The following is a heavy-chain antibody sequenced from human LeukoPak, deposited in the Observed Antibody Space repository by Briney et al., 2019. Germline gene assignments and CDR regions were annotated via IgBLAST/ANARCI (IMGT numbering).Heavy chain of an antibody. J-gene: IGHJ4*02. CDR1: GFTFSSYA. D-gene: IGHD6-19*01. Sequence: PGGSLRLSCAASGFTFSSYAMSWVRQAPGKGLEWVSAISGSGGSTYYADSVKGRFTTSRDNSKNTLYLQMNSLRAEDTAVYYCAIGPYSSGWYPDDYWGQGTLVTVSS. CDR3: AIGPYSSGWYPDDY. V-gene: IGHV3-23*01. CDR2: ISGSGGST.